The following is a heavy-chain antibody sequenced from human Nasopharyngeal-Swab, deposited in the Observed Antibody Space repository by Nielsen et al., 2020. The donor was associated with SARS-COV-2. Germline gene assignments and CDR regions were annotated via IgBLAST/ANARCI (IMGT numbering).Heavy chain of an antibody. CDR2: IDWDDDK. CDR3: ARSELRFLEWSSFDP. J-gene: IGHJ5*02. V-gene: IGHV2-70*01. D-gene: IGHD3-3*01. Sequence: SGPTLVQPTQTLTLTCTFSGFSLSTSGMWVSWIRQPPGKALEWLALIDWDDDKYYSTSLKTRLTISKDTSKNQVVLTMTNMDPVDTATYYCARSELRFLEWSSFDPWSQGTLVTVSS. CDR1: GFSLSTSGMW.